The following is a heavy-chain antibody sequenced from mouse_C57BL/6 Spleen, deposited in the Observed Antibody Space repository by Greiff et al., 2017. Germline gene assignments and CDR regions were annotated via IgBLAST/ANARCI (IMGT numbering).Heavy chain of an antibody. CDR1: GFSLTSYG. D-gene: IGHD1-1*01. CDR2: IWSGGST. J-gene: IGHJ2*01. Sequence: VQRVESGPGLVQPSQSLSITCTVSGFSLTSYGVHWVRQSPGKGLEWLGVIWSGGSTDYNAAFISRLSISKDNSKSQVFFKMSSLQADDTTVYYCARGGNSAVVAGFDYWGQGTTLTVSS. V-gene: IGHV2-2*01. CDR3: ARGGNSAVVAGFDY.